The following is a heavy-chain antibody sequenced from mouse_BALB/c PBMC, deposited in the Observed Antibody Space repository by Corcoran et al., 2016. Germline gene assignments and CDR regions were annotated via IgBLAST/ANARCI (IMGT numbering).Heavy chain of an antibody. Sequence: VQLKQSGTELMKPGASVKLSCTASGLNLKATSMHWVKQRPEQGLEWSGRIDPANGNTKYDPKFQGKATITADTSSHTAFLQLSSLTSEDTAVYYCATWYRYSMDYWGQGISVTVSS. CDR3: ATWYRYSMDY. V-gene: IGHV14-3*02. J-gene: IGHJ4*01. CDR1: GLNLKATS. D-gene: IGHD1-1*02. CDR2: IDPANGNT.